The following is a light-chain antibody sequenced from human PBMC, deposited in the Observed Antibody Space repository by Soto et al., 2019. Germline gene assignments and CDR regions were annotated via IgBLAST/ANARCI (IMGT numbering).Light chain of an antibody. CDR1: QSVSSN. J-gene: IGKJ2*01. V-gene: IGKV3-15*01. CDR3: QQYNNWPPMYT. CDR2: GAS. Sequence: EIVMTQSPATLSVSPGDRATLSCRASQSVSSNLAWYQQKAGQAPRLLINGASTRATGIPARFSGSGSGTEFTLTISSLQSEDFAVYYCQQYNNWPPMYTFGQGTKLEIK.